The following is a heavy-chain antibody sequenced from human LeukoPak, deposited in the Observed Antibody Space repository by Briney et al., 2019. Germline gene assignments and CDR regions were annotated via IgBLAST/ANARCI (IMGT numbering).Heavy chain of an antibody. D-gene: IGHD6-13*01. CDR1: GGSISSYY. Sequence: SETLSLTCTVSGGSISSYYWSWIRQPAGKGLEWVGRFYTSGSTNYNPSLKSRVTMSVDTSKNQFSLKLSSVTAADTAVYYCARRRREQQLVRWGQGTLVTVSS. V-gene: IGHV4-4*07. CDR2: FYTSGST. J-gene: IGHJ4*02. CDR3: ARRRREQQLVR.